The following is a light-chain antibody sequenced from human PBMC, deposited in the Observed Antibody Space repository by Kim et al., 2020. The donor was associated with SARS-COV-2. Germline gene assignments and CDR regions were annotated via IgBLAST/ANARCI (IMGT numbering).Light chain of an antibody. V-gene: IGLV3-1*01. CDR1: KLGDKY. CDR3: QAWDSSTGV. J-gene: IGLJ3*02. CDR2: QDS. Sequence: VSPGQTASITCSGEKLGDKYACWYQQKPGQSPVLVIYQDSKRPSGIPARFSGSNSGNTATLTISGTQAMVEADYYCQAWDSSTGVFGGGTQLTVL.